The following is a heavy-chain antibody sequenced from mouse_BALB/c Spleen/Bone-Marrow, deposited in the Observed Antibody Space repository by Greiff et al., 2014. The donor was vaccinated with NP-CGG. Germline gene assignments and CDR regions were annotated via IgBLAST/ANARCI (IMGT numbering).Heavy chain of an antibody. J-gene: IGHJ4*01. CDR1: GFTFSDYY. D-gene: IGHD2-10*02. Sequence: EVKLMESGGGLVKPGGSLKLSCAASGFTFSDYYMYWVRQTSEKRLEWVATISDGGTYTFYPDSVKGRFTISRDNAKINLYLQMSSLQSEDTAMYYCTRSGKRYGAMDYWGQGTSVTVSS. CDR3: TRSGKRYGAMDY. V-gene: IGHV5-4*02. CDR2: ISDGGTYT.